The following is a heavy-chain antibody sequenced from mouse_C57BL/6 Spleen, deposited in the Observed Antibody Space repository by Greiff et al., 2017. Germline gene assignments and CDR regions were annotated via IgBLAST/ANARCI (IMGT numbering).Heavy chain of an antibody. Sequence: VQLQQSGAELVRPGTSVKVSCKASGYAFTNYLIEWVKQRPGQGLEWIGVINPGSGGTNYNEKFKGKATLTAEKSSSTAYMQLSSLTSEDSAVYFCAIDSYYAMDYWGQGTSVTVSS. CDR2: INPGSGGT. CDR1: GYAFTNYL. V-gene: IGHV1-54*01. CDR3: AIDSYYAMDY. J-gene: IGHJ4*01.